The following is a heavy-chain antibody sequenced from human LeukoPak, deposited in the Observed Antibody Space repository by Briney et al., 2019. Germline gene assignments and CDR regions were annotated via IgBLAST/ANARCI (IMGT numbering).Heavy chain of an antibody. J-gene: IGHJ5*02. D-gene: IGHD4-17*01. CDR2: IYSGGST. Sequence: GGSLRLSCAASGFTVSSNYMSWVRQAPGKGLAWVSVIYSGGSTYYADSVKGRFTISRDNSKNTLYLQMNSLRAEDTAVYYCARDNGHGADWFDPWGQGTLVTVSS. CDR3: ARDNGHGADWFDP. CDR1: GFTVSSNY. V-gene: IGHV3-66*02.